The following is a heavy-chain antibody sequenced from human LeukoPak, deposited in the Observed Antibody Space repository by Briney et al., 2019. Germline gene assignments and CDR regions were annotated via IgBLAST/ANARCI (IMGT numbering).Heavy chain of an antibody. V-gene: IGHV3-30*03. CDR3: ARDSGFGESRFDY. Sequence: GGSLRLSCAASGFTFSSYGMHWVRQAPGKGLEWVAVISYDGSNKYYADSVKGRFTISRDNSKNTLYLQMNSLRAEDTAVYYCARDSGFGESRFDYWGQGTLVTVSS. J-gene: IGHJ4*02. CDR1: GFTFSSYG. D-gene: IGHD3-10*01. CDR2: ISYDGSNK.